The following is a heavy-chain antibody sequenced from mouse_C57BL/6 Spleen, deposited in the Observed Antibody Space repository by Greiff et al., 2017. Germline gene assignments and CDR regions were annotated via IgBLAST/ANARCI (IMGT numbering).Heavy chain of an antibody. CDR1: GYTFTSYW. CDR3: ARGGLYWDDAMDY. V-gene: IGHV1-61*01. Sequence: QVQLQQPGAELVRPGSSVKLSCKASGYTFTSYWMDWVKQRPGQGLEWIGNIYPSDSETHYNQKFKDKATLTVDKSSSTAYMQLSSLTSEDSAVYYCARGGLYWDDAMDYWGQGTSVTVSS. D-gene: IGHD4-1*01. J-gene: IGHJ4*01. CDR2: IYPSDSET.